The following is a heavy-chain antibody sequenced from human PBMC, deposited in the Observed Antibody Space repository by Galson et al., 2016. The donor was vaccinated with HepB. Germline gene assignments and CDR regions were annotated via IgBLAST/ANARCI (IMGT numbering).Heavy chain of an antibody. CDR3: GKHGGFDY. CDR2: ITGSGATT. CDR1: GFSFSTSG. J-gene: IGHJ4*02. V-gene: IGHV3-23*01. D-gene: IGHD3-16*01. Sequence: SLRLSCAASGFSFSTSGMSWVRQTPGRGLEWVSGITGSGATTHYADSVKGRFTISRDNSKNTLYLYMNSLRAEGTAVYYCGKHGGFDYWGQGTLVTVSS.